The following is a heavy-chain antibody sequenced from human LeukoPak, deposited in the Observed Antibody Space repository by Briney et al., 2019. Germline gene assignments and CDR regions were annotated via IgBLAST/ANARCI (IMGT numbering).Heavy chain of an antibody. Sequence: ASVKVSHMVSVYTLTELTIHWVRQAPGRGGWRMGGFYPEDGETIYAQKFQGRVTMTEDTSTDTAYMELSSLRSEDTAVYYCATSGPSIAAAGKNWNGIHYYYYYGMDVWGQGTTVTVSS. V-gene: IGHV1-24*01. CDR3: ATSGPSIAAAGKNWNGIHYYYYYGMDV. CDR2: FYPEDGET. CDR1: VYTLTELT. D-gene: IGHD6-13*01. J-gene: IGHJ6*02.